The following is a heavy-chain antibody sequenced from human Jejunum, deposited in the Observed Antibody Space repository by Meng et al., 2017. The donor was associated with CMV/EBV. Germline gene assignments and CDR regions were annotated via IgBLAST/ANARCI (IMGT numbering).Heavy chain of an antibody. D-gene: IGHD3-16*01. J-gene: IGHJ4*02. CDR2: TSYDGNSQ. CDR1: GFTSSSHA. V-gene: IGHV3-30*04. Sequence: GFTSSSHAMHWVRQAPGKGLEWVAVTSYDGNSQYYTDSVKGRFTISRDNSDNMLYLQMNSLRADDTAVYYCARDGGGFNSSPFDCWGQGTLVTVSS. CDR3: ARDGGGFNSSPFDC.